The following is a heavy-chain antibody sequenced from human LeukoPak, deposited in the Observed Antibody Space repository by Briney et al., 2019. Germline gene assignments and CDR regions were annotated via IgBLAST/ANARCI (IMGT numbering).Heavy chain of an antibody. CDR2: ISWDDDK. Sequence: SGPTLVNPTQTLTLTCTFSGFSVSTSGVGVGWIRQPPGKALEWLALISWDDDKRYSPSLKSRLTITEDTSKNQVVLTMTNMDTVDTATYYSTHRKSRDGYNVPYHAFDIWGQGTMVTVSS. J-gene: IGHJ3*02. V-gene: IGHV2-5*02. CDR1: GFSVSTSGVG. D-gene: IGHD5-24*01. CDR3: THRKSRDGYNVPYHAFDI.